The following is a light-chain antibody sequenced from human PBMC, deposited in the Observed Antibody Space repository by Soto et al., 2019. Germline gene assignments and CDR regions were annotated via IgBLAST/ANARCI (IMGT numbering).Light chain of an antibody. CDR1: QSIVSY. CDR2: AAS. Sequence: DIQMTQSPSSLSASVGDRVTIICRASQSIVSYLNWYQQKPGKAPKLLVYAASSPRTGVPSRFSGSRSGTNFTLTIGSLQPEDFATYYCQQSYTSPFNFGPGTQVDVK. CDR3: QQSYTSPFN. V-gene: IGKV1-39*01. J-gene: IGKJ3*01.